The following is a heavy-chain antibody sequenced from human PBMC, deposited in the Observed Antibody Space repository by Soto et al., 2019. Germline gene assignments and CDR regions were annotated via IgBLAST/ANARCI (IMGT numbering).Heavy chain of an antibody. CDR1: GGTFSTYA. V-gene: IGHV1-69*06. J-gene: IGHJ5*02. Sequence: QVQLVQSGAEVKKPGSSVKVSCKASGGTFSTYAVNWLRQAPGQGLQWMGGVIPIFGTANYAPRFQGRVTSTADKSTSTADMDLRSLSSEDTTVYYCARAVQSGDRHRDYWFDHWGQGTLVTVSS. CDR2: VIPIFGTA. CDR3: ARAVQSGDRHRDYWFDH. D-gene: IGHD2-21*02.